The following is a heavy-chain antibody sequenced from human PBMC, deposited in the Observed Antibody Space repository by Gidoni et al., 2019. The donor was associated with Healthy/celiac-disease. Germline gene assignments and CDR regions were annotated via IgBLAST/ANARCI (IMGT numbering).Heavy chain of an antibody. Sequence: QVQLQESGPGLVKPSETLSLTCTVSGGSISSYYWSWIRQPPGKGLEWIGYIYYSGSTNYNPSLKSRVTISVDTSKNQFSLKLSSVTAADTAVYYCARAALGPTSFDYWGQGTLVTVSS. J-gene: IGHJ4*02. CDR1: GGSISSYY. CDR3: ARAALGPTSFDY. V-gene: IGHV4-59*01. CDR2: IYYSGST.